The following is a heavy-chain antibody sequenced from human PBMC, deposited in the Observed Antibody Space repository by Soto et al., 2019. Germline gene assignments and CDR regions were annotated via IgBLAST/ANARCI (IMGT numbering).Heavy chain of an antibody. J-gene: IGHJ4*02. CDR1: GGTFSSYA. Sequence: QVQLVQSGAEVKKPGSSVKVSCKASGGTFSSYAISWVRQAPGQGLEWMGGIIPIFGTANYAQKVQGRVTITADESTNTAYMELSSLRSEDTAVYYCARMVVVEMATIVYFDYWGQGTLVTVSS. CDR2: IIPIFGTA. D-gene: IGHD5-12*01. CDR3: ARMVVVEMATIVYFDY. V-gene: IGHV1-69*12.